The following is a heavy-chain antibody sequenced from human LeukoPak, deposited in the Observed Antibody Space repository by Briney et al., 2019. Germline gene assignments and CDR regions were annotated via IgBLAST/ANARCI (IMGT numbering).Heavy chain of an antibody. CDR2: IYYSGST. CDR3: ARHSPTQTSDY. CDR1: GRSISSGDYF. V-gene: IGHV4-30-4*01. J-gene: IGHJ4*02. Sequence: SQTVSLTCTVSGRSISSGDYFWRWIRLPPGKGLEWIGYIYYSGSTSANPSLKSRVTISVATSKTKFSLRLSSVTAADTAVSYCARHSPTQTSDYSGQGTLVTVSP.